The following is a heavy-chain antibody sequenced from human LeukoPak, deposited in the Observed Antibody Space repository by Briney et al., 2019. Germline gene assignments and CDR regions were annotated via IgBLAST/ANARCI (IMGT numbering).Heavy chain of an antibody. CDR2: ISYDGSNK. CDR1: GFTFSSYA. Sequence: SGGSLRLSCAASGFTFSSYAMHWVRQAPGKGLEWVAVISYDGSNKYYADSVKGRFTIPRDNSKNTLYLQMNSLRAEDTAVYYCVGRYWGQGTLVTVSS. V-gene: IGHV3-30*04. D-gene: IGHD3-10*01. J-gene: IGHJ4*02. CDR3: VGRY.